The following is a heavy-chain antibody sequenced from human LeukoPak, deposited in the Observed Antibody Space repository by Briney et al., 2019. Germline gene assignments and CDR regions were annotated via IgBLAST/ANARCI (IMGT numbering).Heavy chain of an antibody. CDR3: TTPHYYYYGMDV. CDR2: INPNSGGT. V-gene: IGHV1-2*06. J-gene: IGHJ6*02. CDR1: GYTFTGYY. Sequence: ASVKVSCKASGYTFTGYYMHWVRQAPGQGLEWMGRINPNSGGTNYAQKFQGRVTMTWDTSISTAYMELSRLRSDDTAVYYCTTPHYYYYGMDVWGQGTTVTVSS.